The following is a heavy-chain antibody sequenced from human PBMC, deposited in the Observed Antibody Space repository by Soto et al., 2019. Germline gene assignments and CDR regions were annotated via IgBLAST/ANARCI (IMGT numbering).Heavy chain of an antibody. V-gene: IGHV3-23*01. D-gene: IGHD3-9*01. CDR2: ISGTASRT. CDR1: GFTPTTTP. CDR3: ATYFRYFDN. Sequence: GGSLRLSCAGSGFTPTTTPLSWVRQPPGKGLEWVTTISGTASRTYYVVSVKGRFFIARDNSKNTVLLQMNNLTLADTAVYYCATYFRYFDNWGQGTRVTVSS. J-gene: IGHJ4*02.